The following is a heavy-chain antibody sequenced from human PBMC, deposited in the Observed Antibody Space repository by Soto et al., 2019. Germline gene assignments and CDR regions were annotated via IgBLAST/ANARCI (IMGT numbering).Heavy chain of an antibody. CDR2: IYNGGSI. CDR3: ARDIYCSGGSCYSYFDY. CDR1: GFTVSSNY. V-gene: IGHV3-66*01. D-gene: IGHD2-15*01. Sequence: PGGSLRLSCAASGFTVSSNYMSWVRQAPGKGLEWVSVIYNGGSIYYADSVKGRFTISRDNSKNTLYLRMNSLRAEDTAVYYCARDIYCSGGSCYSYFDYWGQGTLVTVSS. J-gene: IGHJ4*02.